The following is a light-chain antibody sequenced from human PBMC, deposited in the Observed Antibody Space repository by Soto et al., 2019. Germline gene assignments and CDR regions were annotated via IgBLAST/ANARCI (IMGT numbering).Light chain of an antibody. CDR3: HQLHTYPFT. V-gene: IGKV1-9*01. CDR1: QGISSY. Sequence: DIQLTQSPSFLSASVGDRVTITCRASQGISSYLAWYQQKPGKAPRLLIYAGSTLQSGVPSRFSGSASGTEFTLTISSLQPEDFATFYCHQLHTYPFTFGPGTKVDVK. J-gene: IGKJ3*01. CDR2: AGS.